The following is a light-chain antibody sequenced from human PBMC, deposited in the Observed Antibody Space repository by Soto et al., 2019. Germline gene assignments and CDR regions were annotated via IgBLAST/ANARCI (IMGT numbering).Light chain of an antibody. Sequence: DIQMTQSPSTLSASVGDRVTITCRSSQSLSSWLAWYQQKPGKAPKLLIYDASSLESGVPSRFSVRGSGTEFTLTISSLQPDDFATYYCQQYNSYSPRTFGQGTKLELK. CDR2: DAS. J-gene: IGKJ2*01. CDR3: QQYNSYSPRT. CDR1: QSLSSW. V-gene: IGKV1-5*01.